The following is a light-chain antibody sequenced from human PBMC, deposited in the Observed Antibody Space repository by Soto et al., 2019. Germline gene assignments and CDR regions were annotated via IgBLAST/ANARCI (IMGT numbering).Light chain of an antibody. CDR3: QQYYSYPRT. CDR1: QGISSY. CDR2: AAS. Sequence: AIRMTQSPSSLSASTGDRVTITCRASQGISSYLAWYQQKPGKAPKLLIYAASTLQSGVPSRFSGSGSGTDFTLTISCLQSEDFGTYYCQQYYSYPRTFGQGTK. V-gene: IGKV1-8*01. J-gene: IGKJ1*01.